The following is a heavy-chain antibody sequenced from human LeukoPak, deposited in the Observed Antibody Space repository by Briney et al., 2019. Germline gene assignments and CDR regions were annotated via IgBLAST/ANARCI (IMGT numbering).Heavy chain of an antibody. CDR3: ARGHSSSWYDYFDY. CDR2: ISAYNGNT. D-gene: IGHD6-13*01. J-gene: IGHJ4*02. CDR1: GYTFTSYG. V-gene: IGHV1-18*01. Sequence: ASVKVSCKASGYTFTSYGISWVRQAPGQGLEWMGWISAYNGNTNYAQKLQGRVTMTTDTSTSTAYMELRSLRSDDTAVYCCARGHSSSWYDYFDYWGQGTLVTVSS.